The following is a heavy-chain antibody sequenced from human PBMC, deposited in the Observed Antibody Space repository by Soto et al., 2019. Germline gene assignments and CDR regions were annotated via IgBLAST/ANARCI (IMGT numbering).Heavy chain of an antibody. J-gene: IGHJ4*02. D-gene: IGHD3-10*01. Sequence: GASVQVSFQASGNTFASHGFSWLRQSPGQGLEWMGWISGFNGQTNYALKFQGRVTLTTDASTSTAYMELRSLRSDDTAVYFCARVDPRGVAVVRDYWGQGTLVTVSS. V-gene: IGHV1-18*01. CDR3: ARVDPRGVAVVRDY. CDR1: GNTFASHG. CDR2: ISGFNGQT.